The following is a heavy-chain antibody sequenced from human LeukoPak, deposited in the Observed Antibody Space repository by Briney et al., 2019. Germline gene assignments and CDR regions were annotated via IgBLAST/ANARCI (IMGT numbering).Heavy chain of an antibody. Sequence: GASVKVSCKASGGTFSRYAISWVRQAPGQWLELMGGIIPIFGTANYAQKFQGRVTITADESTSTAYMELSSLRSEDTAVYYCARDFYGDYVTHYYGMDVWGQGTTVTVSS. CDR2: IIPIFGTA. J-gene: IGHJ6*02. CDR3: ARDFYGDYVTHYYGMDV. V-gene: IGHV1-69*13. CDR1: GGTFSRYA. D-gene: IGHD4-17*01.